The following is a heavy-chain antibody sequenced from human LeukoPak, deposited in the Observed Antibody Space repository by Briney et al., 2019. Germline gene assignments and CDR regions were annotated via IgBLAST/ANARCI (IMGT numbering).Heavy chain of an antibody. D-gene: IGHD4-17*01. Sequence: PGGSLRLSCTASGFTFSAYAMMWVRQAPGKGPEWVSAIRGGGTSEFYADSVKGRFRISRDHSKDTLFLQMNSLRAEDTAVYYCARDPNGDYIGAFDMWGPGTMVTVSS. CDR2: IRGGGTSE. CDR3: ARDPNGDYIGAFDM. V-gene: IGHV3-23*01. J-gene: IGHJ3*02. CDR1: GFTFSAYA.